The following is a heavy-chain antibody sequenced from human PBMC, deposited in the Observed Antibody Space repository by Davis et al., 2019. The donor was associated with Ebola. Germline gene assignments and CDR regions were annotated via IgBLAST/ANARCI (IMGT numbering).Heavy chain of an antibody. J-gene: IGHJ4*02. CDR3: AKDPNGDYIGAYDD. V-gene: IGHV3-23*01. CDR1: GFTFSSYA. Sequence: GGSLRLSCAGSGFTFSSYAMAWVRQAPGKGLEWISVISGSGGTIFYADPVKCRFTISRDNSKHTLYLQMNSLRAEDTAVYYCAKDPNGDYIGAYDDWGQGTLVTVSS. CDR2: ISGSGGTI. D-gene: IGHD4-17*01.